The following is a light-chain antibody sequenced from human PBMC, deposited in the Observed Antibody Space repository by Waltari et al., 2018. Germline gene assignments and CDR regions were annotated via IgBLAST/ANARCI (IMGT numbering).Light chain of an antibody. V-gene: IGKV1-5*03. CDR1: ESISSW. CDR2: KAS. CDR3: LHYNNYPWT. J-gene: IGKJ1*01. Sequence: DIQMTQSPSTLSASVGDRVTITCRASESISSWLAWYQQKPGKAPKLLINKASRLESGVPARFSGSGSGTEFTLTISSLQPDDFATYYCLHYNNYPWTFGQGTKVEI.